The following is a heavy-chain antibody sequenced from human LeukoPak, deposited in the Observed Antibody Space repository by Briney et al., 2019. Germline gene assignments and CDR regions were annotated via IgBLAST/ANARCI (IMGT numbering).Heavy chain of an antibody. CDR3: ARVIGCSGGSCYDAFDI. V-gene: IGHV1-46*01. CDR2: INPSGGST. J-gene: IGHJ3*02. Sequence: ASVKVSCKASGYTFTSYYMHWVRQAPGQGLEWMGIINPSGGSTSYAQKFQGRVTVTRDTSTSTVYMELSSLRSEDTAVYYCARVIGCSGGSCYDAFDIWGQGTMVTVSS. D-gene: IGHD2-15*01. CDR1: GYTFTSYY.